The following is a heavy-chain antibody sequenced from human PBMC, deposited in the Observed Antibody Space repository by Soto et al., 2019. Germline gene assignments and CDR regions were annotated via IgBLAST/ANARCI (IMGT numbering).Heavy chain of an antibody. D-gene: IGHD2-2*01. Sequence: GGSLRLSCAASGFTFSNYAMSWVRQAPGKGLEWVSTLSGSGGSTYYADSVKGRFTTSRDNSKNTLYLQMNSLRAEDTAVYYWAKDTVPVATPWFDPWGQGTLVTVSS. V-gene: IGHV3-23*01. CDR3: AKDTVPVATPWFDP. CDR2: LSGSGGST. J-gene: IGHJ5*02. CDR1: GFTFSNYA.